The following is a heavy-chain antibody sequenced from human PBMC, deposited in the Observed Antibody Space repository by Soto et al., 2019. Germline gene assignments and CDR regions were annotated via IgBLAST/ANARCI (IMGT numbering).Heavy chain of an antibody. CDR2: IDYSGTT. D-gene: IGHD6-6*01. Sequence: QVQLQESGPGLVQPSQTLSLTCTVSGDSISSGDYYWSWVRQSPGKGLERIGCIDYSGTTHYNLSLGNQLTMSVDTSKIQCAMRLSSVTAAGTAMYFCARDLKRYISSPGPPEYCAQGALVTVSS. V-gene: IGHV4-30-4*01. CDR3: ARDLKRYISSPGPPEY. CDR1: GDSISSGDYY. J-gene: IGHJ4*02.